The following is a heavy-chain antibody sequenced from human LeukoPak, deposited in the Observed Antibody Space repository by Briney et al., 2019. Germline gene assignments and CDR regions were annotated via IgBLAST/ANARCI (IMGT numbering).Heavy chain of an antibody. Sequence: PGGSLRLSCADSGFTFSRYNLNWFRQAPGKGLERVSSISSSSSYIFYADSVKGRFTVSRDNAKNSLYLQMNSLRAEDTAVYYCARDAQWLVPEGYYFYMDVWGKGITVTISS. CDR2: ISSSSSYI. CDR1: GFTFSRYN. J-gene: IGHJ6*03. D-gene: IGHD6-19*01. V-gene: IGHV3-21*01. CDR3: ARDAQWLVPEGYYFYMDV.